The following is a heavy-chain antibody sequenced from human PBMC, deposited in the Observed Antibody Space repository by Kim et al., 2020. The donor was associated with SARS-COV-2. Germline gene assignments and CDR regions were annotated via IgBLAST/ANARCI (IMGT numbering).Heavy chain of an antibody. J-gene: IGHJ4*02. CDR2: T. D-gene: IGHD2-21*02. CDR3: ARGVVVTAPDY. V-gene: IGHV5-51*01. Sequence: TRYSPSFQGQVTISADKSISTAYLQWSSLKASDTAMYYCARGVVVTAPDYWGQGTLVTVSS.